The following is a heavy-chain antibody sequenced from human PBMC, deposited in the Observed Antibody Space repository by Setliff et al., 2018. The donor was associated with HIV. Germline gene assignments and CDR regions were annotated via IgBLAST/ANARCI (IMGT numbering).Heavy chain of an antibody. J-gene: IGHJ5*02. V-gene: IGHV4-61*01. CDR3: TREKFGSGSSVPEVRLFDP. CDR2: IYYSGST. Sequence: PSETLSLTCTVSGGSISSSSYYWSWIRQPPGQGLEWIGFIYYSGSTNYSPSLKSRVTISVDSSKNQFSLRLRSVTAADTAVYFCTREKFGSGSSVPEVRLFDPWGQGTLVTVSS. D-gene: IGHD6-25*01. CDR1: GGSISSSSYY.